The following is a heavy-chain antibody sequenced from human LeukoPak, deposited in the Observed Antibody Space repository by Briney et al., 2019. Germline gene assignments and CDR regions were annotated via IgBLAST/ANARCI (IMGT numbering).Heavy chain of an antibody. J-gene: IGHJ5*02. CDR2: ISAYNGNT. CDR3: ARVTYYYDSSDPAWFDP. D-gene: IGHD3-22*01. CDR1: GYTFTSYG. V-gene: IGHV1-18*01. Sequence: ASVKVSCKASGYTFTSYGISWARQAPGQGLEWMGWISAYNGNTNYAQKLQGRVTMTTDTSTSTAYMELRSLRSDDTAVYYCARVTYYYDSSDPAWFDPWGQGTLVTVSS.